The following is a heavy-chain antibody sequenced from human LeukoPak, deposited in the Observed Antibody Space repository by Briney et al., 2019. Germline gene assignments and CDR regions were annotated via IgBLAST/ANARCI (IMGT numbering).Heavy chain of an antibody. CDR1: GGSISSFY. Sequence: SETLSLTCTVSGGSISSFYWNWIRQPPGKRLEWIGEINRSGANYNPSLESRVTLSMDTSQNQFSLKLSSVTAADTAVYYCARFKIWRGGDLWGQGTLVTVSS. V-gene: IGHV4-59*12. CDR3: ARFKIWRGGDL. D-gene: IGHD3-10*01. J-gene: IGHJ5*02. CDR2: INRSGA.